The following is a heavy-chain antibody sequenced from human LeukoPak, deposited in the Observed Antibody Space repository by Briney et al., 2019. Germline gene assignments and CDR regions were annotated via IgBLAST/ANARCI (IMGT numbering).Heavy chain of an antibody. J-gene: IGHJ4*02. CDR3: ARPYGDLYYFDY. CDR2: ISSSSSYT. D-gene: IGHD4-17*01. V-gene: IGHV3-11*06. Sequence: GGSLRLSCAVSGFTFSDYYMSWIRQAPGKGLEWVSYISSSSSYTNYADSVKGRFTISRDNAKNSLYLQMNSLRAEDTAVYYCARPYGDLYYFDYWGQGTLVTVSS. CDR1: GFTFSDYY.